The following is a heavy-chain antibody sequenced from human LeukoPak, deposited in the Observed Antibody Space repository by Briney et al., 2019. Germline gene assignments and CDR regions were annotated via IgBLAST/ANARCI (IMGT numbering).Heavy chain of an antibody. CDR3: ARGLKSGSYYGYFDL. CDR2: IHTSGST. J-gene: IGHJ2*01. CDR1: GGSISSYY. V-gene: IGHV4-4*07. D-gene: IGHD1-26*01. Sequence: PSETLSLTCTVSGGSISSYYWSWIRQPAGKGLEWIGRIHTSGSTNYNPSLKSRVTISVDKSKNQFSLKLSSVTAADTAVYYCARGLKSGSYYGYFDLWGRGTLVTVSS.